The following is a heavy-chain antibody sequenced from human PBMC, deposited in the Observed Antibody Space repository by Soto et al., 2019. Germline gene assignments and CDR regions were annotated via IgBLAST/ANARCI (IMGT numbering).Heavy chain of an antibody. D-gene: IGHD3-3*01. J-gene: IGHJ6*02. Sequence: GGSLRLSCAASGFTFSSYAMKWVRQAPGKGLEWVSALSGSGGSTYYADSVKGRFTISRDNSKNTLYLQMTSLRAEDTAVYYCAKDSPSYDFWSGYYTPADYYYGMDVWGRGTTVTSP. CDR3: AKDSPSYDFWSGYYTPADYYYGMDV. V-gene: IGHV3-23*01. CDR1: GFTFSSYA. CDR2: LSGSGGST.